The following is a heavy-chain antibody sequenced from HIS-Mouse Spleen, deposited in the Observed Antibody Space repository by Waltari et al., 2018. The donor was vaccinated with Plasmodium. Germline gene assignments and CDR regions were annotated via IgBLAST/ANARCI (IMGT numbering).Heavy chain of an antibody. J-gene: IGHJ2*01. CDR3: ASSWYWYFDL. CDR1: GFPFSSYW. CDR2: IKQDGSEK. V-gene: IGHV3-7*01. D-gene: IGHD6-13*01. Sequence: EVQLVESGGGLVQPGGSLSLSCPASGFPFSSYWMSWVRQAPGKGLEWVANIKQDGSEKYYVDSVKGRFTISRDNAKNSLYLQMNSLRAEDTAVYYCASSWYWYFDLWGRGTLVTVSS.